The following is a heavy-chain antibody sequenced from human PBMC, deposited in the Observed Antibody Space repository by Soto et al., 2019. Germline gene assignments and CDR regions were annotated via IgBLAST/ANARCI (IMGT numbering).Heavy chain of an antibody. J-gene: IGHJ4*02. Sequence: EVQLVQSGAEVKKPGESLKISCKDSGFSFASSWIGWLRQMPGKGLEWMGVTYPGDSDTRYSPSFQGQVTISADKSISTAYWQWSSLKASDTAMYYCARGDYRVLEFWGQGTLVTVSS. CDR1: GFSFASSW. V-gene: IGHV5-51*03. CDR3: ARGDYRVLEF. D-gene: IGHD4-4*01. CDR2: TYPGDSDT.